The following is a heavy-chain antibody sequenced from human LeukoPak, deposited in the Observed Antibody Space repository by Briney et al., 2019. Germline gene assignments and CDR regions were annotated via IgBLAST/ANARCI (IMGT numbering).Heavy chain of an antibody. CDR1: GFTFSGYS. Sequence: PGGSLRLSCAASGFTFSGYSMNWVRQAPGKGLEWVSSISSSSSYIYYADSVKGRFTISRDNAKNSLYLQMNSLRAEDAAVYYCARGVVRYFDYWGQGALVTVSS. CDR2: ISSSSSYI. CDR3: ARGVVRYFDY. J-gene: IGHJ4*02. D-gene: IGHD3-9*01. V-gene: IGHV3-21*01.